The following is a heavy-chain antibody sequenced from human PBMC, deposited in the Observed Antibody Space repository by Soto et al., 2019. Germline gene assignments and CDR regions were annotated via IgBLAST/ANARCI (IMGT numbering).Heavy chain of an antibody. CDR3: ARGGMVRGVIKSYYYYYMDV. J-gene: IGHJ6*03. V-gene: IGHV1-3*01. Sequence: ASVKVSCKASGYTFTSYAMHWVRQAPGQRLEWMGWINAGNGNTKYSQKFQGRVTITRDTSASTAYMELSSLRSEDTAVYYCARGGMVRGVIKSYYYYYMDVWGKGTTVTVSS. CDR2: INAGNGNT. D-gene: IGHD3-10*01. CDR1: GYTFTSYA.